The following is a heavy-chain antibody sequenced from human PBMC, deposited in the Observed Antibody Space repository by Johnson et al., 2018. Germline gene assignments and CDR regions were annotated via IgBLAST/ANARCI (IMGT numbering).Heavy chain of an antibody. CDR2: IYFSGRT. D-gene: IGHD6-19*01. CDR1: GGSISSSSYY. J-gene: IGHJ3*02. Sequence: QVQLQESGPGLVKPSETXSLTCTVSGGSISSSSYYWGWIRQPPGKGLEWIGSIYFSGRTSYNPSLKSRVTISVDTSKNPFSLKLSSVTAADTAVYYCSRHRLSGQWLGPRGAFDIWGQGTLVTVSS. CDR3: SRHRLSGQWLGPRGAFDI. V-gene: IGHV4-39*01.